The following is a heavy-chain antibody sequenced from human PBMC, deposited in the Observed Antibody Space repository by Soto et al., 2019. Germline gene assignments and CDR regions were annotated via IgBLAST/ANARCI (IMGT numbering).Heavy chain of an antibody. J-gene: IGHJ6*02. CDR3: ARVFSWVRGFISRGWYYGMDF. Sequence: GGSLRLSCAASGFTFSSYGMHWVRQAPGKGLEWVAVIWYDGSNKYYADSVKGRFTISRDNSKNTLYLQMNSLRAEDTAVYYRARVFSWVRGFISRGWYYGMDFWGQGTTVTVS. CDR2: IWYDGSNK. V-gene: IGHV3-33*01. D-gene: IGHD3-10*01. CDR1: GFTFSSYG.